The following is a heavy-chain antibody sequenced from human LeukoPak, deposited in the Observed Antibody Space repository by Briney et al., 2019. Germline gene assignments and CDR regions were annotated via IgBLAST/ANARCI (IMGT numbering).Heavy chain of an antibody. D-gene: IGHD4-23*01. CDR1: GGTFSSYT. CDR2: IIPILGIA. Sequence: GASVKVSCKASGGTFSSYTISWVRQAPGQGLEWMGRIIPILGIANYAQKFQGRVTITVDKSTSTAYMELSSLRSEDTAVYYCAIRIGGNSDWYFDLWGRGTLVTVSS. V-gene: IGHV1-69*02. J-gene: IGHJ2*01. CDR3: AIRIGGNSDWYFDL.